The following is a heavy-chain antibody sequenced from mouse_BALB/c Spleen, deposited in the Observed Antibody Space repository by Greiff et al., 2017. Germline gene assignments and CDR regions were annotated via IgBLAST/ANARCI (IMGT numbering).Heavy chain of an antibody. CDR2: ISSGGGNT. D-gene: IGHD2-2*01. V-gene: IGHV5-9*03. CDR1: GFTFSSYT. Sequence: EVQVVESGGGLVKPGGSLKLSCAASGFTFSSYTMSWVRQTPEKRLEWVATISSGGGNTYYPDSVKGRFTISRDNAKNNLYLQMSSLRSEDTALYYGARSPYGYDYYAMDYWGQGTSVTVSS. CDR3: ARSPYGYDYYAMDY. J-gene: IGHJ4*01.